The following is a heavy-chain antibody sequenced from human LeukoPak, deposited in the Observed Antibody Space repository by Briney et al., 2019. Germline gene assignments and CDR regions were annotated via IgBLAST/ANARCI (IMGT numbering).Heavy chain of an antibody. J-gene: IGHJ4*02. CDR1: GFTFSRYT. Sequence: GGSLRLSCADSGFTFSRYTMNWVRQAPGKGLEWVSSIGTSSSYIYYADSVKGRFTISRDNAKNSLYLQMNSLRAEDTAVYFCARDHYGDYGFDYWGQGTLVTVSS. CDR3: ARDHYGDYGFDY. CDR2: IGTSSSYI. V-gene: IGHV3-21*01. D-gene: IGHD4-17*01.